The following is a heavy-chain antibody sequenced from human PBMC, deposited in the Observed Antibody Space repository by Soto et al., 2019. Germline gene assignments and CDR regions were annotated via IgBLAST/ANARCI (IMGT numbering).Heavy chain of an antibody. CDR2: INHSGIT. J-gene: IGHJ5*02. D-gene: IGHD3-9*01. CDR3: ARGASTERYFSPSGGAWFDP. V-gene: IGHV4-34*01. CDR1: GGSFSGDY. Sequence: PSLTCAVYGGSFSGDYWNWIRQSPGKGLEWIGEINHSGITNYNPSLKSRATIFVDTSKKQFTLQLTSVTAADTAVYYCARGASTERYFSPSGGAWFDPWGQGTLVTVSS.